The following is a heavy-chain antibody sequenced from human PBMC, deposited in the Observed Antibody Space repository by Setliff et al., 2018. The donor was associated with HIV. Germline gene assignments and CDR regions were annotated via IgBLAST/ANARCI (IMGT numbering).Heavy chain of an antibody. D-gene: IGHD5-18*01. CDR1: GLTFRFYS. V-gene: IGHV3-30-3*01. Sequence: PGGSLRLSCADSGLTFRFYSMFWVRQAPGKGLQWVAGISHDGKKDYADSVRGRFTISRDNSKNTLFLQMNSLRADDTAIYYCAKGFRPVDTALVSGPTYWGQGIRVTVSS. J-gene: IGHJ4*02. CDR2: ISHDGKK. CDR3: AKGFRPVDTALVSGPTY.